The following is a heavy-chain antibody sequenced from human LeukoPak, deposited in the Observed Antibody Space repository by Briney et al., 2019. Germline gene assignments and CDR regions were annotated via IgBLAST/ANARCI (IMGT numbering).Heavy chain of an antibody. V-gene: IGHV3-23*01. CDR3: AKDRSSQGGSYNGYFDY. J-gene: IGHJ4*02. D-gene: IGHD1-26*01. CDR1: GFTFYSYA. Sequence: GGSLRLSCAASGFTFYSYAMSWVRQAPGKGLEWVSAISGSGGNTYHADPVKGRFTISRDNSKNTVYLQMNSLRAEDTAVYYCAKDRSSQGGSYNGYFDYWGQGTLVTVSS. CDR2: ISGSGGNT.